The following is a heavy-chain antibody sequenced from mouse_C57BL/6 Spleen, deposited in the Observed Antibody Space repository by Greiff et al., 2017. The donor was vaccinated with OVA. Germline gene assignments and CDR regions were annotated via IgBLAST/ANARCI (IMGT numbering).Heavy chain of an antibody. CDR1: GYTFTSYW. J-gene: IGHJ2*01. V-gene: IGHV1-53*01. CDR3: ARRGYDGYYFDY. CDR2: INPSNGGT. Sequence: VQLQESGPELVKPGASVKLSCKASGYTFTSYWMHWVKQRPGQGLEWIGNINPSNGGTNYNEKFKSKATLTVDKSSSTAYMQLSSLTSEDSAVYYCARRGYDGYYFDYWGQGTTLTVSS. D-gene: IGHD2-3*01.